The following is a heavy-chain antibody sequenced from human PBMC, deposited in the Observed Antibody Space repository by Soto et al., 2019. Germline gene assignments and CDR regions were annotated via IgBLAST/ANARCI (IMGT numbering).Heavy chain of an antibody. CDR3: AKDHGQFVDVLFGYYPIDI. J-gene: IGHJ3*02. Sequence: EVQLLESGGNLVQPAGSLRLPCAASGFTFSSYTMNWARQVPGKGLEWVSAISGTGDLTYYADSVKGRFTIYRDNSKNTLYLQVNILRAEDTAVYYCAKDHGQFVDVLFGYYPIDIWGQGTMVTVSS. CDR1: GFTFSSYT. V-gene: IGHV3-23*01. D-gene: IGHD3-9*01. CDR2: ISGTGDLT.